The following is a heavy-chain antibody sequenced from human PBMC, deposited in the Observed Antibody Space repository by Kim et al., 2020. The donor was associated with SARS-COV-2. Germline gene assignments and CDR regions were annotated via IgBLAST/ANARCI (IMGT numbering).Heavy chain of an antibody. CDR3: ARDRITMVRGVTMSGIDV. Sequence: KVRFTIARDNSKNTLYMQMTSLRAEDTAVYYCARDRITMVRGVTMSGIDVWGRGTTVTVSS. D-gene: IGHD3-10*01. V-gene: IGHV3-30*07. J-gene: IGHJ6*02.